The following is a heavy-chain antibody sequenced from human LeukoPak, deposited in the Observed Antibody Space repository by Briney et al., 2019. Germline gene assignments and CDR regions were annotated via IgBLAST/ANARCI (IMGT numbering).Heavy chain of an antibody. Sequence: GASVKVSCKASGYTFTSYGISWVRQAPGQGLEWMGWISAYNGNTSYAQKLQGRVTMTTDTSTSTAYMELRSLRSDDTAVYYCARGTRKAVTTATLQPPDYWGQGTLVTVSS. V-gene: IGHV1-18*01. J-gene: IGHJ4*02. D-gene: IGHD4-17*01. CDR3: ARGTRKAVTTATLQPPDY. CDR1: GYTFTSYG. CDR2: ISAYNGNT.